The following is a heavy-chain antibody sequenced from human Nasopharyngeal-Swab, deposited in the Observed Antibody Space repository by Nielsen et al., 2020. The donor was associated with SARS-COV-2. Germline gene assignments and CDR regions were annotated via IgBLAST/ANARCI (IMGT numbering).Heavy chain of an antibody. CDR3: ARYTVTVGFDY. Sequence: GASLKISCKGSGYSFTSYWIGWVRQLPGKGLEWMGIIYPGDSDTRYSPSFQGQVTISADKSISTAYLQWSSLKASDTAMYYCARYTVTVGFDYWGQGTLVTVSS. D-gene: IGHD4-17*01. J-gene: IGHJ4*02. CDR1: GYSFTSYW. CDR2: IYPGDSDT. V-gene: IGHV5-51*01.